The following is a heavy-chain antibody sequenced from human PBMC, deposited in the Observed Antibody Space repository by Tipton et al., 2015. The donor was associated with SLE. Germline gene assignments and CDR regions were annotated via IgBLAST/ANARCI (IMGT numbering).Heavy chain of an antibody. D-gene: IGHD6-13*01. CDR3: ARRRGSSWYEDYFDY. J-gene: IGHJ4*02. CDR2: INYSGST. CDR1: GGPMRNYY. Sequence: TLSLTCNVSGGPMRNYYWSWIRRPPGKALEWIAYINYSGSTNYNPSLKSRVTMSVDTSKNQFSLKLSSVTAADTAVYYCARRRGSSWYEDYFDYWGQGTLVTVSS. V-gene: IGHV4-59*01.